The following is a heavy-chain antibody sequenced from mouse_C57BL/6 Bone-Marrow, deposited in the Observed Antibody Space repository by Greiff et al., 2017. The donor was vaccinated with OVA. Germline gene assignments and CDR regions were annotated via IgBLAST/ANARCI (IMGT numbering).Heavy chain of an antibody. CDR3: ARDGDYYGSSHWYFDV. J-gene: IGHJ1*03. CDR1: GFTFSSYA. CDR2: ISDGGSYT. D-gene: IGHD1-1*01. Sequence: EVHLVESGGGLVKPGGSLKLSCAASGFTFSSYAMSWVRQTPEKRLEWVATISDGGSYTYYPDNVKGRFTISRDNAKNNLYLQMRHLKSEDTAMYYCARDGDYYGSSHWYFDVWGTGTTVTVSS. V-gene: IGHV5-4*01.